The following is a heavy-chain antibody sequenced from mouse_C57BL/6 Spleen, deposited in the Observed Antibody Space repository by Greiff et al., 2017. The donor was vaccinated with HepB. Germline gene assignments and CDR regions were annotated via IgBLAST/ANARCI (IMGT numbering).Heavy chain of an antibody. CDR2: IHPNSGST. J-gene: IGHJ3*01. D-gene: IGHD2-4*01. Sequence: QVHVKQPGAELVKPGASVKLSCKASGYTFTSYWMHWVKQRPGQGLEWIGMIHPNSGSTNYNEKFKSKATLTVDKSSSTAYMQLSSLTSEDSAVYYCARDDYEETWFAYWGQGTLVTVSA. CDR1: GYTFTSYW. CDR3: ARDDYEETWFAY. V-gene: IGHV1-64*01.